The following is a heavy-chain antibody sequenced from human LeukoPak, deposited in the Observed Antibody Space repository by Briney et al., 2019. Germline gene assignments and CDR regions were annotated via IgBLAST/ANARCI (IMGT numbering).Heavy chain of an antibody. CDR2: INPSGGGT. V-gene: IGHV1-46*01. CDR3: ASASGYYAPPDY. CDR1: GYAFTRYY. J-gene: IGHJ4*02. D-gene: IGHD3-22*01. Sequence: ASVTVSCKASGYAFTRYYIHWVRQAPEQGLEWMGIINPSGGGTSNAQKFQGRVTMTRDTSTSTVYMEVSSLTSEDTAVYYCASASGYYAPPDYWGQGTLVTVSS.